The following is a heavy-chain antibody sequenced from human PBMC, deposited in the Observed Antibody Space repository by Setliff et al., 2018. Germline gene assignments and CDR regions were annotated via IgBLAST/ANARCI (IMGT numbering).Heavy chain of an antibody. J-gene: IGHJ4*02. V-gene: IGHV3-66*01. D-gene: IGHD3-3*01. CDR1: GFTFSSYW. Sequence: PGGSLRLSCAASGFTFSSYWMSWVRQAPGKGLEWVSVIYSGGSTYYADSVKGRFTISRDNSKNTLYLQMNSLRAEDTAVYYCTRGTFSDFWSGDYYDYWGQGTLVTVSS. CDR3: TRGTFSDFWSGDYYDY. CDR2: IYSGGST.